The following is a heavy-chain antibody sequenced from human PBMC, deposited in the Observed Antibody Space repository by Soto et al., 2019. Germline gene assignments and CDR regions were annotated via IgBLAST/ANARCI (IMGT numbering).Heavy chain of an antibody. J-gene: IGHJ6*01. CDR3: ATDQLRFGYYHFYAMDV. D-gene: IGHD3-3*01. CDR2: ISYDENNK. CDR1: GFSFSSYA. Sequence: QVQLVESGGGVVQPGRSLRLSCAASGFSFSSYAMHWVRQAPGKGLEWVAVISYDENNKYYADSVKGRFNIYRDNSKSTLYLQMNSLRAEDTAVYYCATDQLRFGYYHFYAMDVW. V-gene: IGHV3-30-3*01.